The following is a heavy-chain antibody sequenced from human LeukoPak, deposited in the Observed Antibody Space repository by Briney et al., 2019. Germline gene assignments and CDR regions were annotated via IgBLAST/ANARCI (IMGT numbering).Heavy chain of an antibody. D-gene: IGHD4-17*01. CDR1: GFTFSSYS. CDR2: ISSSSSYI. CDR3: ARGALYQYYLDYWG. J-gene: IGHJ4*02. V-gene: IGHV3-21*01. Sequence: GGSLRLSCAASGFTFSSYSMNWVRQAPGKGLEWVSSISSSSSYIYYADSVKGRFTISRDNAKNTVYLQMNSLRVEDTAVYYCARGALYQYYLDYWGWGQGTLVTVSS.